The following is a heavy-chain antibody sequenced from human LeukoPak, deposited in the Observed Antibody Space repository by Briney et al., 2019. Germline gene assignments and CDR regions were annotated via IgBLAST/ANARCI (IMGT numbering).Heavy chain of an antibody. Sequence: PGGSLRLSRAASGFTFSSYAMSWVRQAPGKGLEWVSAISGSGGSTYYADSVKGRFTISRDNSKNTLYLQMNSLRAEDTAVYYCAKTPPLPTSLTTVTTWILFGSYFDYWGQGTLVTVSS. J-gene: IGHJ4*02. CDR2: ISGSGGST. CDR1: GFTFSSYA. D-gene: IGHD4-17*01. CDR3: AKTPPLPTSLTTVTTWILFGSYFDY. V-gene: IGHV3-23*01.